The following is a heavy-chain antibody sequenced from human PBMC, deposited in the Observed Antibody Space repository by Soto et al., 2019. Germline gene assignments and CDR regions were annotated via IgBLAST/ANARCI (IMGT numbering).Heavy chain of an antibody. J-gene: IGHJ4*02. CDR3: ARTGRGMAARPLEY. D-gene: IGHD2-15*01. CDR1: GYMFTTYG. CDR2: ISAYNGNT. Sequence: QVQLVQSGGEVKKPGASVEVSCRTSGYMFTTYGISWVRQAPGQGLEWMAWISAYNGNTKYAQKFQGRVTMTTDTSTSTGSMELRTLTFDDTGTYFCARTGRGMAARPLEYWGQGTLVTVSS. V-gene: IGHV1-18*04.